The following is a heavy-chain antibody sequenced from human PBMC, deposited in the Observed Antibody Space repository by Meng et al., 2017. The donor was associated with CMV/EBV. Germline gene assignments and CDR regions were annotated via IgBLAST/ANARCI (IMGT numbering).Heavy chain of an antibody. CDR2: ISSSGSTI. Sequence: GESLKISCAASGFTFSDYYMSWIRQAPGKGLEWVSYISSSGSTIYYADSVKGRFTISRDNAKNSLYLQMNSLRAEDTAVCYCARERILWFGADYYYYGMDVWGQGTTVTVSS. CDR1: GFTFSDYY. V-gene: IGHV3-11*01. CDR3: ARERILWFGADYYYYGMDV. J-gene: IGHJ6*02. D-gene: IGHD3-10*01.